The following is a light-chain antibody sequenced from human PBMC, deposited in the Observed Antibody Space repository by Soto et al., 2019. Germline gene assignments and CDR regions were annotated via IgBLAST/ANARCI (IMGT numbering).Light chain of an antibody. CDR2: EGS. V-gene: IGLV2-23*01. CDR1: SSDVGSYNH. CDR3: CSYAGSSTYV. J-gene: IGLJ1*01. Sequence: QSVLTQPASVSGAPGQPITISCTGTSSDVGSYNHVSWYQQHPGKAPKLMIYEGSKRPSGVSNRFSGSKSGNTASLTISGLQAEDEADYYCCSYAGSSTYVFGTGTKVTVL.